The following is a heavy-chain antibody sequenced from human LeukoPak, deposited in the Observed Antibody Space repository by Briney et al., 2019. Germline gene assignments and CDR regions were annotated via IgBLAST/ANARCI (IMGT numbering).Heavy chain of an antibody. CDR1: GASISSYY. D-gene: IGHD6-13*01. CDR3: ARHFHRSSWYWFDP. Sequence: PSETLSLTYTVSGASISSYYWSWIRQPPGKGLEWIGYIYTSGSTNYNPSLKSRVTISVDTSKNQLSLKVNSVTAADTAVYFCARHFHRSSWYWFDPWGQGTLATVSS. J-gene: IGHJ5*02. CDR2: IYTSGST. V-gene: IGHV4-4*09.